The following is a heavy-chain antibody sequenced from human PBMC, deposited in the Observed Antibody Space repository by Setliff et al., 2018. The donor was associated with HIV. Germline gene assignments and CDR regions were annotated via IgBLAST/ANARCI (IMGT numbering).Heavy chain of an antibody. CDR3: ARGAWYSSGWYSSRYMDV. CDR2: LNPTSGNT. D-gene: IGHD6-19*01. CDR1: GYTFTSYD. J-gene: IGHJ6*03. V-gene: IGHV1-8*02. Sequence: ASVKVSCKASGYTFTSYDINWVRQATGQGPEWMGWLNPTSGNTGSAQRFQGRVTMTRNTSISIAYMELSNLRSEDTAVYYCARGAWYSSGWYSSRYMDVWGKGTTVTVSS.